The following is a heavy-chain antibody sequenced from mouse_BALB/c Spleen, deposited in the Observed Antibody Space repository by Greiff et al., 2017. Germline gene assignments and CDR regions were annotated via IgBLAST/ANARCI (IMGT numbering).Heavy chain of an antibody. CDR2: IWGGGST. J-gene: IGHJ4*01. Sequence: QVQLKESGPGLVAPSQSLSITCTVSGFSLSRYSVHWVRQPPGKGLEWLGMIWGGGSTDYNSALKSRLSISKDNFKSQVFLKMNSLQTDDTAMYYCARNEGLTTVVATPYYYAMDYWGQGTSVTVSS. CDR3: ARNEGLTTVVATPYYYAMDY. D-gene: IGHD1-1*01. V-gene: IGHV2-6-4*01. CDR1: GFSLSRYS.